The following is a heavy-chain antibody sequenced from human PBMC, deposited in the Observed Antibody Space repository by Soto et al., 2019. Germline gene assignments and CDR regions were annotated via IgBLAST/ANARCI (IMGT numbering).Heavy chain of an antibody. CDR3: ARLRRDWGDAFDL. D-gene: IGHD3-16*01. CDR1: GGSSGSSA. Sequence: QVQLVQSGADVKKPGSSVKVSCKTSGGSSGSSAISWVRQAPAQGLEWMGEIIPVFDKANYAQNFQGRLTITADELTGTVFMELSSLRSEDTAVYFCARLRRDWGDAFDLWGLGTFVTVSS. J-gene: IGHJ3*01. V-gene: IGHV1-69*01. CDR2: IIPVFDKA.